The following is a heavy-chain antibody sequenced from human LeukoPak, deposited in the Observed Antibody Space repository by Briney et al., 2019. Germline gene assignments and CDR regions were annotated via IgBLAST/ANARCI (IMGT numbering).Heavy chain of an antibody. V-gene: IGHV3-74*01. CDR3: ARGGPGTGMDY. Sequence: PGGSLRLSCVASGFTFRSLWMHWVRQAPGKGLEWVSRIDNDEITTTYADSVKGRFTISRDNAKNTLYLQMNSLRAEDTGVYYCARGGPGTGMDYWGQGALVTVSS. D-gene: IGHD1-1*01. CDR2: IDNDEITT. CDR1: GFTFRSLW. J-gene: IGHJ4*02.